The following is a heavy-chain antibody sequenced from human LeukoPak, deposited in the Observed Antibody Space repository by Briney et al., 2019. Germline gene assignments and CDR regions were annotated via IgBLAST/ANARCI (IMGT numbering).Heavy chain of an antibody. V-gene: IGHV3-23*01. Sequence: GGSLRLSCAASGFTFSSYAMSWVRQAPGKGLEWVSAISGSGGSTYYADSVKGRFTISRDNSKNTLYLQMNSLRAEDTAVYYCAKGGRHCSGGSCYSVGFDYWGQGTLVTVSS. CDR1: GFTFSSYA. D-gene: IGHD2-15*01. CDR2: ISGSGGST. CDR3: AKGGRHCSGGSCYSVGFDY. J-gene: IGHJ4*02.